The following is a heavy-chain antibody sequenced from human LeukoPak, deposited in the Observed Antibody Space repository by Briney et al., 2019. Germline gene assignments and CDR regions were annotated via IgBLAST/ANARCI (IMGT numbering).Heavy chain of an antibody. CDR2: INHSGST. D-gene: IGHD2-2*01. V-gene: IGHV4-39*07. CDR3: ARNGARYCSSTSCYGY. J-gene: IGHJ4*02. Sequence: SETLSLTCTVSGGSISSGGYYWSWIRQPPGKGLEWIGEINHSGSTNYNPSLKSRVTISVDTSKNQFSLKLSSVTAADTAVYYCARNGARYCSSTSCYGYWGQGTLVTVSS. CDR1: GGSISSGGYY.